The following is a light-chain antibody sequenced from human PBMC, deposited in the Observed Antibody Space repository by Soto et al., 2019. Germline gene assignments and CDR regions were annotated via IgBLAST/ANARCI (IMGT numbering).Light chain of an antibody. CDR2: DAS. V-gene: IGKV1-33*01. J-gene: IGKJ1*01. Sequence: DIQMTQSPSSLSASVGDRVTITCQASQDISNYLNWYQQKPGKAPKLLIYDASNFETGVPSRFRGSGYGIDFTFTISSLQPEDIATYYCQQYDNLPTWTFGQGTKVEIK. CDR1: QDISNY. CDR3: QQYDNLPTWT.